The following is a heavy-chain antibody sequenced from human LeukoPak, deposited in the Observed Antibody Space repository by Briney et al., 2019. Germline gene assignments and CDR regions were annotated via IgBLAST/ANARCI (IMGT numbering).Heavy chain of an antibody. CDR3: ARAGITMVRRVPNWFDP. D-gene: IGHD3-10*01. CDR2: INPNSGGT. CDR1: GYTFTGYY. V-gene: IGHV1-2*04. Sequence: ASVKVSCKASGYTFTGYYMHWVRQAPGQGLEWMGWINPNSGGTNYAQKFQGWVTMTRDTSISTAYMDLSRLRSDDTAVYYCARAGITMVRRVPNWFDPWGQGTLVTVSS. J-gene: IGHJ5*02.